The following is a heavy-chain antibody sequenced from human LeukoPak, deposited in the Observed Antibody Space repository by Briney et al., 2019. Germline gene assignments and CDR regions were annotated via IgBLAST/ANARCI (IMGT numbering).Heavy chain of an antibody. CDR2: TYYRSQWCN. CDR1: GDSMTRNTAA. CDR3: ARGRQWLNWFDP. V-gene: IGHV6-1*01. Sequence: SQTLSLTCAISGDSMTRNTAAWNWIRQSPSRGLEWLGRTYYRSQWCNDYALSVKSRISINPDTSKNQFSLQLNSVTPEDTAVYYCARGRQWLNWFDPWGQGTLVTVSS. D-gene: IGHD5-24*01. J-gene: IGHJ5*02.